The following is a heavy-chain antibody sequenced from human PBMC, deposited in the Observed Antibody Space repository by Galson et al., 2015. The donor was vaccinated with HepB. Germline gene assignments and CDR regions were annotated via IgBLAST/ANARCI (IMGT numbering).Heavy chain of an antibody. Sequence: SLRLSCAASGFTFSSYSMNWVRQAPGKGLEWVSSISSSSSYIYYADSVKGRFTISRDNAKNSLYLQMNSLRAEDTAVYYCARERVDSWNYDFWSGYSWGQGTLVTVSS. CDR3: ARERVDSWNYDFWSGYS. V-gene: IGHV3-21*01. D-gene: IGHD3-3*01. CDR1: GFTFSSYS. J-gene: IGHJ4*02. CDR2: ISSSSSYI.